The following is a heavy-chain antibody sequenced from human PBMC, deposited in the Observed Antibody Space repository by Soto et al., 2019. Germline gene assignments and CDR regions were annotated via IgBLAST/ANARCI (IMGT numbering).Heavy chain of an antibody. CDR3: ARLERIAAAKGPWDDY. J-gene: IGHJ4*02. V-gene: IGHV5-10-1*01. CDR1: GYSFTSYW. Sequence: GESLKISCKGSGYSFTSYWISWVRQMPGKGLEWMGRIDPSDSYTNYSPSFQGHVTISADKSISTAYLQWSSLKASDTAMYYCARLERIAAAKGPWDDYWGQGTLVTVSS. CDR2: IDPSDSYT. D-gene: IGHD6-13*01.